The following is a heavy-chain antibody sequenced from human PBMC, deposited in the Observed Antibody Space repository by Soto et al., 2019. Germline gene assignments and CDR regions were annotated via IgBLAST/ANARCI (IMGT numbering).Heavy chain of an antibody. CDR2: IIPIFGTA. J-gene: IGHJ5*02. V-gene: IGHV1-69*13. Sequence: SVKVSCKASGGTFSSYAISWVRQAPGQGLEWMGGIIPIFGTANYAQKFQGRVTITADESTSTAYMELSSLRSEDTAVYYCTRLPSGSHPFDPWGQGTLVTVSS. D-gene: IGHD3-10*01. CDR1: GGTFSSYA. CDR3: TRLPSGSHPFDP.